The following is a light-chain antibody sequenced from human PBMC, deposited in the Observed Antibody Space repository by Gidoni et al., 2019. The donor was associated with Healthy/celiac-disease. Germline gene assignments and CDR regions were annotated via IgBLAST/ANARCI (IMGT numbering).Light chain of an antibody. CDR3: QVWDSSSDHPGV. CDR1: NIGSKS. Sequence: SYVLTQPLSVSVAPGQTARITCGGNNIGSKSVHWYQQKPGQAPVLVVYDDSGRPSGIPERFSGSNSGNTATLTISRVEAGDEADYYCQVWDSSSDHPGVFGGGTKLTVL. CDR2: DDS. J-gene: IGLJ2*01. V-gene: IGLV3-21*02.